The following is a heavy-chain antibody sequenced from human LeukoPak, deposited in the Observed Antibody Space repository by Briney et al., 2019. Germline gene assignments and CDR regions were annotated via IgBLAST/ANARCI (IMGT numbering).Heavy chain of an antibody. V-gene: IGHV4-39*01. CDR2: IYYSGST. CDR3: VRRSDLTTNVDY. CDR1: GGSISSSSYY. Sequence: KPSGTLSLTCTVSGGSISSSSYYWGWIRQPPGKGLEWIGNIYYSGSTYYNPSLQSRVTISVDTSKNQFSLKLSSVTAADTAVYYCVRRSDLTTNVDYWGQGTLVTVSS. D-gene: IGHD2-15*01. J-gene: IGHJ4*02.